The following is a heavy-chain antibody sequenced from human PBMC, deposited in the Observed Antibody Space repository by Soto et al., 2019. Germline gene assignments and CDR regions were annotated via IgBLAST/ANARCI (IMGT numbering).Heavy chain of an antibody. CDR1: GYNFINYG. D-gene: IGHD3-10*01. V-gene: IGHV1-18*01. CDR3: VRDLDGSGSYYTDY. J-gene: IGHJ4*02. CDR2: IRVHNGNT. Sequence: ASVKVSCKASGYNFINYGITWVRQAPGQGLEWMGWIRVHNGNTNYAQKLQGRVTMTTDTSTSTAYMELRNLRSDDTAVYYCVRDLDGSGSYYTDYWGPGTLVTVSS.